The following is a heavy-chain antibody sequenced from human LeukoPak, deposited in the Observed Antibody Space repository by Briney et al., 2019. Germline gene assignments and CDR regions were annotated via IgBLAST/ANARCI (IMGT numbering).Heavy chain of an antibody. Sequence: SGTLSLTCTVSGDSFSSNNYWTWVRQPPGKGLEWIGEIYRSGATNYNPSLRSRVTVSLDKSKNQFSLRLNSVTAADTAIYYCARNAGYSDLNYWGQGVLVTVSS. CDR2: IYRSGAT. J-gene: IGHJ4*02. CDR3: ARNAGYSDLNY. CDR1: GDSFSSNNY. V-gene: IGHV4-4*02. D-gene: IGHD3-22*01.